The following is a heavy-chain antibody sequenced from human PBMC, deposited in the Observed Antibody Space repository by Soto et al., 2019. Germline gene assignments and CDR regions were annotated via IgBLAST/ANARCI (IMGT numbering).Heavy chain of an antibody. V-gene: IGHV4-4*02. Sequence: SETLSLTCAVSGGSISRSNWWSFFRQPPGKGLEWIGEIYHSGSTNYNPSLKSRVTISVDKSKNQFSLKLSSVTAADTAVYYCARSGLGIISNFDYWGQGTLVTVSS. CDR3: ARSGLGIISNFDY. CDR2: IYHSGST. D-gene: IGHD7-27*01. CDR1: GGSISRSNW. J-gene: IGHJ4*02.